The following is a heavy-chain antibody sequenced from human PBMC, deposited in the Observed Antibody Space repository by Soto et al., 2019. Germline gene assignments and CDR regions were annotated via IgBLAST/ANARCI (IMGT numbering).Heavy chain of an antibody. CDR1: GFSLANYP. J-gene: IGHJ4*02. CDR3: AQGPHTNVGWPYYFES. V-gene: IGHV3-48*02. CDR2: SSPRGDTI. D-gene: IGHD6-19*01. Sequence: GVSLRLSCVASGFSLANYPMNWVRQTPGKGLEWISYSSPRGDTIYYADSVEGRFTISRDNARNSLSLHMSSLRDEDSALYYCAQGPHTNVGWPYYFESWGQGVPVPVSA.